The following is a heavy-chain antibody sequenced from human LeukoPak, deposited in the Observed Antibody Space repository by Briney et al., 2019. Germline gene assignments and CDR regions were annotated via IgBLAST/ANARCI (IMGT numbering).Heavy chain of an antibody. CDR3: GKGSLAVPATPLDF. D-gene: IGHD2-15*01. J-gene: IGHJ4*02. V-gene: IGHV3-11*01. CDR1: GFDFSNSF. CDR2: ISSRSTTI. Sequence: GGSLRLSCTASGFDFSNSFMTWVRQAPGKGLEWISYISSRSTTIYYADSVKGRFTISRDNGKNTVYLQMNNLRVDDTAVFYCGKGSLAVPATPLDFWGQGTLVTVSS.